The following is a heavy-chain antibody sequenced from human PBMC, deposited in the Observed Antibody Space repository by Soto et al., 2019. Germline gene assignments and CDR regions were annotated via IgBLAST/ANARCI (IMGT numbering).Heavy chain of an antibody. D-gene: IGHD3-3*01. CDR3: AVLCNYDSWSETICYYYMDV. Sequence: PGGSLRLSCAASGFTFSSYSMNWVRQAPGKGLEWVSSISSSSSYIYYADSVKGRFTISRDNAKNSLYLQMNSLRAEDTAVYYCAVLCNYDSWSETICYYYMDVWGQGTTATV. CDR1: GFTFSSYS. CDR2: ISSSSSYI. V-gene: IGHV3-21*01. J-gene: IGHJ6*02.